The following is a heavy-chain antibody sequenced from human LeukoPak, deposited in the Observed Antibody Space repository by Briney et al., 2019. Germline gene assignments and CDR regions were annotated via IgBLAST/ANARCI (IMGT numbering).Heavy chain of an antibody. J-gene: IGHJ5*02. CDR1: GGSFSGYY. Sequence: SETLSLTCAVYGGSFSGYYWSWVRQPPGKGLEWIGEINQSGSTKYNPSLKSRVTISLDTSKNQFSVRLTSVTAADTAVYYCARYHEREKWLSTWGQGTLVTVSS. V-gene: IGHV4-34*01. CDR2: INQSGST. D-gene: IGHD5-12*01. CDR3: ARYHEREKWLST.